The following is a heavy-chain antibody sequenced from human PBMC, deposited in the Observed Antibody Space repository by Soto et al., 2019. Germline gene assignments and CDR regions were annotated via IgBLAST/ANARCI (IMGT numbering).Heavy chain of an antibody. V-gene: IGHV4-38-2*01. Sequence: PSETLSLTCVVSNFSISGGYYWGWIRQSPGKGLEWIASIYRSGTTSYNPSLKSRVTISVDPSKNQFSLMLTAVTAADTAVYYCARTHSGSYYSVFNYWGRGXLVTVYS. CDR3: ARTHSGSYYSVFNY. CDR2: IYRSGTT. D-gene: IGHD1-26*01. J-gene: IGHJ4*02. CDR1: NFSISGGYY.